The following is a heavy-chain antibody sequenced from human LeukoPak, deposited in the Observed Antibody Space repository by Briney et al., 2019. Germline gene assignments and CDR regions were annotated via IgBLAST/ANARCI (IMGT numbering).Heavy chain of an antibody. J-gene: IGHJ4*02. V-gene: IGHV1-2*02. CDR2: INPNSGGT. CDR3: AADPYYYHSSGYDY. D-gene: IGHD3-22*01. CDR1: GYTFTGYY. Sequence: ASVKVSCKASGYTFTGYYIHWVRQAPGQGLEWMGWINPNSGGTHCAQKFQGRVTMTRDTSISTAYMELRRLRSDDTAVYYCAADPYYYHSSGYDYWGQGTLVTVSS.